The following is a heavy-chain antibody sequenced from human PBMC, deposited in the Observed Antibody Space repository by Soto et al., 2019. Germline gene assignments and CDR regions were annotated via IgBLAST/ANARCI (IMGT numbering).Heavy chain of an antibody. CDR1: GFSFTTAGVA. CDR2: IYYNDDR. D-gene: IGHD5-12*01. CDR3: AHSDGGYEIIYFDF. J-gene: IGHJ4*02. V-gene: IGHV2-5*01. Sequence: SGPTLVNPXQTLTLTCTFSGFSFTTAGVAVGWIRQTPGGALEWLTLIYYNDDRRFSPSLKTRLTITGDTSKNQVVLSLTNVDPGDTATDFCAHSDGGYEIIYFDFWGQGIPVTVSS.